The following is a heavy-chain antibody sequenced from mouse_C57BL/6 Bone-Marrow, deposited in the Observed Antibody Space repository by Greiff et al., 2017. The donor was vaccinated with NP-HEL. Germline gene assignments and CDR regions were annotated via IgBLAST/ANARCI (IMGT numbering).Heavy chain of an antibody. CDR3: ARDALTTAYAMDY. J-gene: IGHJ4*01. Sequence: EVKLMESGPGLVKPSQSLSLTCSVTGYSITSGYYWNWIRQFPGNKLEWMGYISYDGSNNYNPSLKNRISITRDTSKNQFFLKLNSVTTEDTATYYCARDALTTAYAMDYWGQGTSVTVSS. CDR1: GYSITSGYY. CDR2: ISYDGSN. V-gene: IGHV3-6*01. D-gene: IGHD1-2*01.